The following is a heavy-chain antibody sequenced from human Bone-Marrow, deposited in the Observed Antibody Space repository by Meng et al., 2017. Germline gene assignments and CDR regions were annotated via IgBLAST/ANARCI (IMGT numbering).Heavy chain of an antibody. V-gene: IGHV4-61*02. CDR1: GGSIGSGSYY. Sequence: SETLSLTCTVSGGSIGSGSYYWSWIRQPAGKGLEWIGRIYTSGSTNYNPSLKSRVTISVDTSKNQFSLKLSSVTAADTAVYYCARDLYSYGYVYGYWGQGTLVTVSS. CDR3: ARDLYSYGYVYGY. D-gene: IGHD5-18*01. J-gene: IGHJ4*02. CDR2: IYTSGST.